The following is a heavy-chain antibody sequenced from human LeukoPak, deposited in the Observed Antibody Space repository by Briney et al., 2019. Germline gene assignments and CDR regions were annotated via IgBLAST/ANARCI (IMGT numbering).Heavy chain of an antibody. J-gene: IGHJ4*02. CDR1: GFTFSSYW. Sequence: GGSLRLSCAASGFTFSSYWMHWVRQAPGKGLVWVSRINTDGSSTTYADSVKGRFTISRDNAKNTLCLQMNSLSAEDTAVYYCARGYSSSYRIDYWGQGTLVTVSS. CDR2: INTDGSST. CDR3: ARGYSSSYRIDY. D-gene: IGHD6-6*01. V-gene: IGHV3-74*01.